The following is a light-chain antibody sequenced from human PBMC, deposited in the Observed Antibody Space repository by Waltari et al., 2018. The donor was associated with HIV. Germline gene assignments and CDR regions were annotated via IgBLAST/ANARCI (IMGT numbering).Light chain of an antibody. V-gene: IGKV2D-29*01. CDR1: PSLLHSDGKTY. J-gene: IGKJ2*01. Sequence: IVMTQTPLSLAVTPGQSASFSSRSSPSLLHSDGKTYLYWYLQKSGQPPQLLIYEVTNRFTGVPHRFSGSGSGTNFTLRISRLEADDAGTYYCMQSIQRLYTFGQG. CDR2: EVT. CDR3: MQSIQRLYT.